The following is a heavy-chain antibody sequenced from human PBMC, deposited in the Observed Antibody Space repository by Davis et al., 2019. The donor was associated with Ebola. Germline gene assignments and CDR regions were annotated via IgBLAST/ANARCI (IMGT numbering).Heavy chain of an antibody. J-gene: IGHJ4*02. V-gene: IGHV3-53*01. Sequence: GESLKISCAASGFTINNNYMSWVRQAPGKGLEWVSVIYAGDNTFYADSVKGRFTISRDNSKNTVFLQMSSLGAEDTAVYYCARDNYFSYWGQGTLVTVSS. CDR2: IYAGDNT. CDR1: GFTINNNY. CDR3: ARDNYFSY.